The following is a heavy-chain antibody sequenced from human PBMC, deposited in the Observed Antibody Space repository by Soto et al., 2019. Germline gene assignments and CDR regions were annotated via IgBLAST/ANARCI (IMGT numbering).Heavy chain of an antibody. CDR3: ERVDYSNLNDAFDI. CDR1: GGSFSGYY. D-gene: IGHD4-4*01. CDR2: INHSGST. V-gene: IGHV4-34*01. J-gene: IGHJ3*02. Sequence: SETLSLTCAVYGGSFSGYYWSWIRQPPGKGLEWIGEINHSGSTNYNPSLKSRVTISVDTSKNQFSLKLSSVTAADTAVYYCERVDYSNLNDAFDIWGQGTMVTVSS.